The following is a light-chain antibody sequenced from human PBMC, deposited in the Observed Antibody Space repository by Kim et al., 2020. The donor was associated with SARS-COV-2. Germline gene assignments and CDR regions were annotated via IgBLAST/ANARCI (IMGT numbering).Light chain of an antibody. Sequence: GPSGTISCTGTSSDIGSYIFVSWYQQHPGKAPKLIIHEVSQRSSGVPDRFSGSKSGNTASLTVSGLRAEDEADYYCSSYAGSNNWLFGGGTKVTVL. CDR1: SSDIGSYIF. V-gene: IGLV2-8*01. CDR3: SSYAGSNNWL. CDR2: EVS. J-gene: IGLJ2*01.